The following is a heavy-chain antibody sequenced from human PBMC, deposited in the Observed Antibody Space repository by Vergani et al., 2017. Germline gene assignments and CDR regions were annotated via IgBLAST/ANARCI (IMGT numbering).Heavy chain of an antibody. CDR3: AREGGYCSSTSCYVGGSWYYYYYVMDV. CDR2: IKQDGREK. D-gene: IGHD2-2*01. J-gene: IGHJ6*02. V-gene: IGHV3-7*01. CDR1: GFTFSSYW. Sequence: EVQLVESGGGLVQPGGSLRLSCAASGFTFSSYWMSWVRQAPGKGLEWVANIKQDGREKYYVDPVKGRFTISRDNAKNSLYLQMNSLRAEDTAVYYCAREGGYCSSTSCYVGGSWYYYYYVMDVWGQGTTVTVSS.